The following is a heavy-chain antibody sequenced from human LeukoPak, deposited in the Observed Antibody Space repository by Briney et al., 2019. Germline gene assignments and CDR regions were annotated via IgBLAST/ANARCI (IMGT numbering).Heavy chain of an antibody. J-gene: IGHJ6*02. CDR1: GFTFNNYV. CDR2: VSNSGGST. V-gene: IGHV3-23*01. Sequence: GGSLRLSCAASGFTFNNYVMSWIRQAPGKGLEWVSVVSNSGGSTYYADSVKGRFTISRDNSKNTMYLQMNSLRAEDTAVYYCAKVSTRALYYYYYGMDVWGQGTTVTVSS. CDR3: AKVSTRALYYYYYGMDV.